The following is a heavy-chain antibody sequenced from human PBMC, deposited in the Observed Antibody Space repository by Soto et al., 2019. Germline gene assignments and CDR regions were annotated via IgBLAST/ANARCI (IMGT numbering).Heavy chain of an antibody. D-gene: IGHD2-15*01. Sequence: QLQLQESGPGLVKPSETLSLTCTVSGGSISSSSYYWGWIRQPPGKGLEWIGSIYYSGGTYYNPSLKSRVTISVDTSKNQFSLKLSSVTAADTAVYYCARPPGGVANRRSFDPWGQGTLVTVSS. CDR2: IYYSGGT. J-gene: IGHJ5*02. CDR1: GGSISSSSYY. V-gene: IGHV4-39*01. CDR3: ARPPGGVANRRSFDP.